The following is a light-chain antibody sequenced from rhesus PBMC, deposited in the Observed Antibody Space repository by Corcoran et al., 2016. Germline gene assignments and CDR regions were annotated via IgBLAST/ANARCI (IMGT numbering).Light chain of an antibody. J-gene: IGKJ4*01. CDR3: QQYSNWLT. CDR1: QSVSSS. CDR2: DAS. V-gene: IGKV3-35*01. Sequence: EIVLTQSPATLSLSPGERATLSCRASQSVSSSLAWYQQKPGQAPRLLIYDASSRATGIPDRFSGSGSGTDFTLTLSSLEPEDVGVYYCQQYSNWLTFGGGTKVELK.